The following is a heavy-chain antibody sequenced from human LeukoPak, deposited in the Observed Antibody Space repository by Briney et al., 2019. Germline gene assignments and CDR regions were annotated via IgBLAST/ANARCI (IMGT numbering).Heavy chain of an antibody. V-gene: IGHV3-15*01. D-gene: IGHD4-17*01. CDR2: IKSKTDGGTT. J-gene: IGHJ4*02. CDR3: TTASGSTVTTNFDY. CDR1: GFTFSSYG. Sequence: GGSLRLSCAASGFTFSSYGMSWVRQAPGKGLEWVGRIKSKTDGGTTDYAAPVKGRFTISRDDSKNTLYLQMNSLKTEDTAVYYCTTASGSTVTTNFDYWGQGTLVTVSS.